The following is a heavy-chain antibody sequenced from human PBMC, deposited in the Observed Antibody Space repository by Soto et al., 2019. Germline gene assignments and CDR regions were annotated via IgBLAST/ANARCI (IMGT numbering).Heavy chain of an antibody. D-gene: IGHD2-21*01. CDR2: ISSSSSTI. V-gene: IGHV3-48*01. CDR3: ARDGTVVIYNWFDP. Sequence: EVQLVESGGGLVQPGGSLRLSCAASGFTFSSYSMKWVRQAPGKGLEWVSSISSSSSTIYYADSLKGRFTISRDNAKNSLYLQMNSLRAEDTAVYYCARDGTVVIYNWFDPWVQGTLVTVSS. CDR1: GFTFSSYS. J-gene: IGHJ5*02.